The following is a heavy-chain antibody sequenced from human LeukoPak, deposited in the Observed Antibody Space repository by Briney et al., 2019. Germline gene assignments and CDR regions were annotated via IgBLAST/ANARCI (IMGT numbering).Heavy chain of an antibody. CDR3: AKDSGYCSGGGCYYGYFQH. CDR2: TSYDGIDT. V-gene: IGHV3-30*04. CDR1: GFTFHTHA. J-gene: IGHJ1*01. Sequence: PGRSLRLSCATSGFTFHTHAMHWARQAPGKRLEWLAVTSYDGIDTYYADSVKGRFTISRDNSKDTVSLQMNSLRLEDTAVYYCAKDSGYCSGGGCYYGYFQHWGQGTLVTVSS. D-gene: IGHD2-15*01.